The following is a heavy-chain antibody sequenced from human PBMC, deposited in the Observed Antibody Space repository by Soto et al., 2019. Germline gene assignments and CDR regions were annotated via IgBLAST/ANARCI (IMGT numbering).Heavy chain of an antibody. V-gene: IGHV3-21*01. CDR1: GFTFSSYS. CDR2: ISSSSSYI. D-gene: IGHD6-13*01. CDR3: ARDGQLGAFDI. J-gene: IGHJ3*02. Sequence: KTGGSLRLSCAASGFTFSSYSMNWVRQAPGKGLEWVSSISSSSSYIYYADSVKGRFTISRDNAKNSLYLQMNSLRAEDTAVYYCARDGQLGAFDIWGQGTMVTVSS.